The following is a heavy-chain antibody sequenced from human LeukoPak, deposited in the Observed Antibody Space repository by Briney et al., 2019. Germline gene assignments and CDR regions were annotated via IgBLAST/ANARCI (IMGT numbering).Heavy chain of an antibody. Sequence: PGGSLRLSCAASGFTFSSYTMHWVRQAPGKGLEWVAAISYDGSNKYYADSVKGRFTISRDNSKNTLYLQMNSLRAEDTAVYYCARGSVGKLLWFGEPMGPFDYWGQGTLVTVSS. CDR1: GFTFSSYT. J-gene: IGHJ4*02. CDR2: ISYDGSNK. CDR3: ARGSVGKLLWFGEPMGPFDY. V-gene: IGHV3-30*04. D-gene: IGHD3-10*01.